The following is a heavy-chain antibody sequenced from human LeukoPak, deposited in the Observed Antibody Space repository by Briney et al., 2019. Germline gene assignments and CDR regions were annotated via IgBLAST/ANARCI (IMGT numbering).Heavy chain of an antibody. CDR1: GGSISSYY. CDR2: IYYSGST. D-gene: IGHD3-10*01. V-gene: IGHV4-59*01. J-gene: IGHJ4*02. CDR3: ARSGRGNSAGFDC. Sequence: SETLSLTCTVSGGSISSYYWSWIRQPPGKGLEWIDYIYYSGSTNYNPSLKSRGTISVDTSNNQFSLKLTSVTAADTAVYYCARSGRGNSAGFDCWGQGTLVTVSS.